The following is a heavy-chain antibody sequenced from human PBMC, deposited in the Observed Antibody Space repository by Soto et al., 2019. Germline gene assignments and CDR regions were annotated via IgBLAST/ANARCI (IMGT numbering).Heavy chain of an antibody. V-gene: IGHV3-23*01. CDR3: AKDRPPSNYKYCSGFSCFADAIDI. Sequence: GGSLILSCAASGFTFGSYAMSWVRQAPGKGLEWVSAISGGNDNTYYANSVKGRFTISRDNSKNMLYLQMNSLRAEDTAVYYCAKDRPPSNYKYCSGFSCFADAIDIWGLGTMVTVSS. CDR1: GFTFGSYA. CDR2: ISGGNDNT. D-gene: IGHD2-2*01. J-gene: IGHJ3*02.